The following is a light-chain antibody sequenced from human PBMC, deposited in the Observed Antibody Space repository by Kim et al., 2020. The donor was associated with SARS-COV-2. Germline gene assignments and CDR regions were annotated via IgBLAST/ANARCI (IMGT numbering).Light chain of an antibody. V-gene: IGLV2-14*03. CDR1: SSDVGGYNH. CDR3: SSYTSSSTQV. CDR2: DVS. Sequence: QSALTQPASVSGSPGQSITISCTGTSSDVGGYNHVSWYQQHPGKAPKLMIYDVSNRPSGVSNRFSGSKSGNTASLTISGLQAEDEADYYCSSYTSSSTQVFGGGTQLTVL. J-gene: IGLJ2*01.